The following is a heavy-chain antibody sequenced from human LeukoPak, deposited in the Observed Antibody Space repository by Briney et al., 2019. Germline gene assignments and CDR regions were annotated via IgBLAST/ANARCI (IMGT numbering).Heavy chain of an antibody. V-gene: IGHV1-2*02. D-gene: IGHD7-27*01. J-gene: IGHJ4*02. CDR1: GYTFTGYY. CDR2: INPNSGGT. Sequence: ASVKVSCKASGYTFTGYYMHWVRQAPGQGLEWMGWINPNSGGTNYAQKFQGRVTMTRDTSVSTAYMELSRLRSDDTAVYYCSRGPHWDPHFDFWGQGTLVTVSS. CDR3: SRGPHWDPHFDF.